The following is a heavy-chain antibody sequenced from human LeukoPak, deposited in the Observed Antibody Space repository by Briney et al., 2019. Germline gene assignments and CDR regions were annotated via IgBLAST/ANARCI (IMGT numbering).Heavy chain of an antibody. V-gene: IGHV4-34*01. D-gene: IGHD2-2*01. CDR2: IYYTGST. CDR3: AREGGVVPAAPVDY. J-gene: IGHJ4*02. CDR1: GGSFSSYY. Sequence: SETLSLTCAVYGGSFSSYYWGWIRQPPGKGLEWIGAIYYTGSTYYNPSLKSRVTLSLDTSENQFSLKLTSVTAADTAVYYCAREGGVVPAAPVDYWGQGTLVTVSS.